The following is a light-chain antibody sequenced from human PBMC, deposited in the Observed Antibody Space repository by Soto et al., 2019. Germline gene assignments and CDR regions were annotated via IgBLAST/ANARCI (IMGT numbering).Light chain of an antibody. J-gene: IGKJ1*01. CDR2: AAS. V-gene: IGKV1-39*01. Sequence: DIRMTQAPSSLSVSGGDGVTITCRASETINNYLNWYQQKPGRAPKLLIHAASTLQSGVPSRFSGSGSGTDFTLTISSLQPEDFATYSCQQSYTTPWTFGLGTKVDIK. CDR1: ETINNY. CDR3: QQSYTTPWT.